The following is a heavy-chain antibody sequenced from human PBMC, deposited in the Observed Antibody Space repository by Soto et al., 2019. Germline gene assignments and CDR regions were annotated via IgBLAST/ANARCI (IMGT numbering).Heavy chain of an antibody. CDR2: ISAYNGNT. D-gene: IGHD3-16*01. V-gene: IGHV1-18*01. CDR1: GYTFTSYG. Sequence: ASVKVSCKASGYTFTSYGISWVRQAPGQGLEWMGWISAYNGNTNYAQKLQGRVTMTTDTSTSTAYMELSSLRSEDTAVYYCAVSGQDGLRESWGQGTLVTVSS. CDR3: AVSGQDGLRES. J-gene: IGHJ4*02.